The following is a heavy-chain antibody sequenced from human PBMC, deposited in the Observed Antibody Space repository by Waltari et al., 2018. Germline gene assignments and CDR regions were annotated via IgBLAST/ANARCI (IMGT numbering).Heavy chain of an antibody. CDR3: ARGGYSSGWYGDGMDV. J-gene: IGHJ6*02. Sequence: QVQLVESGGGVVQPGRSLRLSCAASGFTFSSYGMHWVRQATGKGQEWVAVIGYDGSNKYYADSVKGRFTISRDNSKNTLYLQMNSLRAEDTAVYYCARGGYSSGWYGDGMDVWGQGTTVTVSS. CDR1: GFTFSSYG. V-gene: IGHV3-33*01. CDR2: IGYDGSNK. D-gene: IGHD6-19*01.